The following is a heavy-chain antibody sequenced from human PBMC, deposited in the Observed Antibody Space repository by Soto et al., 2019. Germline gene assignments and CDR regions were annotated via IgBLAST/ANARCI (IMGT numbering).Heavy chain of an antibody. CDR3: ARLGFYYQSLDP. CDR1: GGSISSSNYY. V-gene: IGHV4-39*01. Sequence: SETLSVTCTVSGGSISSSNYYWGWIRQPPGKGLEWIGSIYYSGSTYYNPSLRSRVTISVDTSKNQFSLKLSSVTAADTAVYYCARLGFYYQSLDPWGHGTLVTVSS. CDR2: IYYSGST. J-gene: IGHJ5*02. D-gene: IGHD2-2*01.